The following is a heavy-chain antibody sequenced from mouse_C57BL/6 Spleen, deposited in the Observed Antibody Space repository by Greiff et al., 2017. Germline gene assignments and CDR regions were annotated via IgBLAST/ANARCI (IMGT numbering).Heavy chain of an antibody. CDR1: GFTFSDYG. Sequence: DVKLVESGGGLVKPGGSLKLSCAASGFTFSDYGMHWVRQAPEKGLGWVAYISSGSSTIYYADTVKGRFTISRDNAKNTLYLQMTSLRSEATAMYYCARNHHYGSSRPYAMDDWGQGTSGTVSS. CDR2: ISSGSSTI. CDR3: ARNHHYGSSRPYAMDD. D-gene: IGHD1-1*01. J-gene: IGHJ4*01. V-gene: IGHV5-17*01.